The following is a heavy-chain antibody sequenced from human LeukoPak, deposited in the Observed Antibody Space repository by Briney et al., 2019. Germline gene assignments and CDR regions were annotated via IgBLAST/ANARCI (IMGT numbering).Heavy chain of an antibody. J-gene: IGHJ3*02. D-gene: IGHD3-10*01. CDR3: ARHPYDSNAFNI. CDR2: INHSGST. Sequence: SETLSLTCAVYGGSFSGYYWSWIRQPPGKGLEWIGEINHSGSTNYNPSLKSRVTMSVDTSKNQFSLKLTSVTAADTAVYYCARHPYDSNAFNIWGQGTMVTVSS. V-gene: IGHV4-34*01. CDR1: GGSFSGYY.